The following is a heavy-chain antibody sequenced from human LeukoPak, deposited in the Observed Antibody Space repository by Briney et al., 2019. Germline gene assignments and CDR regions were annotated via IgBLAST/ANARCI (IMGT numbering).Heavy chain of an antibody. J-gene: IGHJ4*02. CDR3: AREQTGFDY. V-gene: IGHV6-1*01. CDR2: TYCRSKWFN. Sequence: SQTLSLTCAISGDSVSSNSAAWNWIRQSPSRGLEWLGRTYCRSKWFNEYGISVKSRITINSDTSKNQFSLHLNSVTPEDTAMYYCAREQTGFDYWGQGTLVTVSS. CDR1: GDSVSSNSAA.